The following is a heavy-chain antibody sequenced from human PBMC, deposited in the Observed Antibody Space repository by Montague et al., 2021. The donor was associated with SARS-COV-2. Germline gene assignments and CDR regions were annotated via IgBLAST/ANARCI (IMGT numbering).Heavy chain of an antibody. V-gene: IGHV4-39*01. Sequence: SETLSLTCTVSGDSIRNSDYSWSWVRQPPGKGLDWIGNIYNGGTTFYNPSPKSRVTIFVDTSKNQFSLKLSPVTAADTAVYYCATRTRYPQNDFGFWGQGTLVTVSS. CDR2: IYNGGTT. D-gene: IGHD2-15*01. J-gene: IGHJ4*02. CDR1: GDSIRNSDYS. CDR3: ATRTRYPQNDFGF.